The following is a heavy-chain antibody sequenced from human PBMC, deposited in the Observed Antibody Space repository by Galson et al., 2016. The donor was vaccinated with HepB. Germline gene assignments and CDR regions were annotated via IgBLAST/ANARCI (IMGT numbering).Heavy chain of an antibody. Sequence: SCAASGFTFDGYELNWVRQAPGKGLEWVAYISGSGGAIFYAGSVEGRFTISRGNAKSSLYLQMNSLRAEDTAVYYCARDLRGPSVYFDNWGQGTLVTVSS. CDR2: ISGSGGAI. CDR3: ARDLRGPSVYFDN. J-gene: IGHJ4*02. V-gene: IGHV3-48*03. CDR1: GFTFDGYE. D-gene: IGHD4-11*01.